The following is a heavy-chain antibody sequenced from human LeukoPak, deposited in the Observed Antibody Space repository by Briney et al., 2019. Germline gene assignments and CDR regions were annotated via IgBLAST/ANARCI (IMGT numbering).Heavy chain of an antibody. CDR3: AQNYGDYFHASPI. J-gene: IGHJ3*02. V-gene: IGHV3-23*01. CDR1: GFTEFTFSSYA. D-gene: IGHD4-17*01. Sequence: GGSLRLSCAASGFTEFTFSSYAMCWVRQAPGKGLDWVSTITSAGTIYYADSVKGRLTISRDNSKDTLYLQMNSLRAEDTAVYYCAQNYGDYFHASPIWGQGTLVSVSS. CDR2: ITSAGTI.